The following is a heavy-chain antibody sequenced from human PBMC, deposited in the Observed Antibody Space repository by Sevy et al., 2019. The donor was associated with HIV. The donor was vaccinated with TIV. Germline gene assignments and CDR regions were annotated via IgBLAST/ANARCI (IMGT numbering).Heavy chain of an antibody. Sequence: ASVKVSCKASGGTFSSYGSSWVRQAPGQGLEWMGGIIPILGTVNYAQKFQGRVTITADESTKTAYMELSGLGSEDTAVYYCARGGGNGWYYFDYWGQETLVTVSS. CDR2: IIPILGTV. V-gene: IGHV1-69*13. CDR3: ARGGGNGWYYFDY. CDR1: GGTFSSYG. J-gene: IGHJ4*02. D-gene: IGHD6-19*01.